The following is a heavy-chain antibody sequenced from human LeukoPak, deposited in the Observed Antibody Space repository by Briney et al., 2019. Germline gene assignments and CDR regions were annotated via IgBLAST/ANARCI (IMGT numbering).Heavy chain of an antibody. CDR3: ARKMYSSGWPRGNAFDI. CDR1: GGSISSYY. Sequence: SETLSLTCTVSGGSISSYYWSWIRQPPGKGLEWLGYIYYSGSTNYNPSLKSRVTISVDTSKSQFSLKLSSVTAADTAVYYCARKMYSSGWPRGNAFDIWGQGAMVTVSS. V-gene: IGHV4-59*12. D-gene: IGHD6-19*01. CDR2: IYYSGST. J-gene: IGHJ3*02.